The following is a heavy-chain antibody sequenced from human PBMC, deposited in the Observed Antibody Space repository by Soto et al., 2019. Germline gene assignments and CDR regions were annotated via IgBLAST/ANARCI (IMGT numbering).Heavy chain of an antibody. V-gene: IGHV3-74*03. CDR1: GFTFSRYW. J-gene: IGHJ5*02. Sequence: EVQLVESGGGVQPGGSLALSCTASGFTFSRYWMHWIRQVPGKGLVWVSSINSDPSTTTYEDAVKGRFTTSRDNAHNTLFRQMNSERAENTAGYYCARVSYGGYGRFNLWGQGTLVTVSS. CDR3: ARVSYGGYGRFNL. CDR2: INSDPSTT. D-gene: IGHD4-17*01.